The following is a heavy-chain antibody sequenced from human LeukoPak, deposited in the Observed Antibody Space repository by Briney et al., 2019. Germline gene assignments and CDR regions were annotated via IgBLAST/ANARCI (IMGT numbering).Heavy chain of an antibody. V-gene: IGHV5-51*01. CDR3: ARSFLYYYSPWYFDL. CDR1: GYSFTSYW. J-gene: IGHJ2*01. CDR2: IYPGDSDT. Sequence: GESLKISCKGSGYSFTSYWIGWVRQMPGKGLEWMGIIYPGDSDTRYSPSFQGQATISADKSISTAYLQWSSLKASDTAMYYCARSFLYYYSPWYFDLWGRGTLVTVSS. D-gene: IGHD3-10*01.